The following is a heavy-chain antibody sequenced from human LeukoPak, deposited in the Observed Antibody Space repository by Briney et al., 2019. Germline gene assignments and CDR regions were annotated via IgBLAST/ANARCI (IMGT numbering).Heavy chain of an antibody. V-gene: IGHV4-30-4*08. CDR2: IYYSGST. CDR3: ARDQDYDFWSGSQAGHAFDI. Sequence: SETLSLTCTVSGGSISSGDYYWSWIRQPPGKGLEWIGYIYYSGSTYYNPSLKSRVTISVDTPKNQFSLKLSSVTAADTAVYYCARDQDYDFWSGSQAGHAFDIWGQGTMVTVSS. J-gene: IGHJ3*02. D-gene: IGHD3-3*01. CDR1: GGSISSGDYY.